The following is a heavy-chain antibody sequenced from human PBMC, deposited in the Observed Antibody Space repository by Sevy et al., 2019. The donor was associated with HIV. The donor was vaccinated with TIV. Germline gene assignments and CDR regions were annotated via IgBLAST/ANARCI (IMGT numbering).Heavy chain of an antibody. D-gene: IGHD2-8*01. CDR1: GGTFSTYA. CDR2: IIPILVTT. V-gene: IGHV1-69*13. J-gene: IGHJ4*02. CDR3: TNDLMEATMGFDH. Sequence: ASVKVSCKASGGTFSTYAFNWVRQAPGQGLEWVGGIIPILVTTNYAQKFQGRVSIIADESTGTGYMTLSRLTSEDTAVYYCTNDLMEATMGFDHWGQGALVTVSS.